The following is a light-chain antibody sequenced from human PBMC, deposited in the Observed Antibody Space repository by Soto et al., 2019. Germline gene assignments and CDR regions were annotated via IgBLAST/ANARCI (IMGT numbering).Light chain of an antibody. CDR2: DVS. CDR3: CSFARSFTDYV. CDR1: SSDVGGYNH. Sequence: QSVLTQPRSVSGSPGQSVTISCTGTSSDVGGYNHVSWYQQHQGKAPKLMISDVSKRPSGVPDRFSGSKSGNTASLTISGLQVEDEADYYCCSFARSFTDYVSGSGTKLTVL. J-gene: IGLJ1*01. V-gene: IGLV2-11*01.